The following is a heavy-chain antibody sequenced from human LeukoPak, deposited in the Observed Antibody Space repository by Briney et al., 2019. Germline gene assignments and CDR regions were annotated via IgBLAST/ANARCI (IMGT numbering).Heavy chain of an antibody. CDR2: INHSGST. Sequence: SETLSLTCAVYGGSFSGYYWSWIRQPPGKGLEWIGEINHSGSTTYNPSIKGRVTIPVATCKDQFSLKLSSVTGADRAVYYCARGEVGYNWKVTADIYYYYGMAVWGKGTSVTVYS. D-gene: IGHD1-1*01. J-gene: IGHJ6*04. CDR1: GGSFSGYY. V-gene: IGHV4-34*01. CDR3: ARGEVGYNWKVTADIYYYYGMAV.